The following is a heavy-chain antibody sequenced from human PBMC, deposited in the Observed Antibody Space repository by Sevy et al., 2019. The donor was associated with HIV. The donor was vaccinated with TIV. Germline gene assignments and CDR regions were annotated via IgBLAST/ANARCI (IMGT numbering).Heavy chain of an antibody. Sequence: GGSLRLSCTASGFTFGDYAMSWFRQAPGKGLEWVGFIRSKAYGGTTEYAASVKGRFTISRDDSKNIAYLQMNSLKTEDTAVYYCTRDSSSSGYYYGMDVWGQGTTVTVSS. D-gene: IGHD6-6*01. CDR1: GFTFGDYA. J-gene: IGHJ6*02. CDR2: IRSKAYGGTT. V-gene: IGHV3-49*03. CDR3: TRDSSSSGYYYGMDV.